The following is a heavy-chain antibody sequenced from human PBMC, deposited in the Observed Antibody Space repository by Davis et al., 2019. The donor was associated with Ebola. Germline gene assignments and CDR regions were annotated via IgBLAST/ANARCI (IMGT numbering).Heavy chain of an antibody. D-gene: IGHD2-2*01. V-gene: IGHV4-39*01. CDR1: GGSISSSSYY. J-gene: IGHJ5*02. CDR3: ARQPAAILWDIQNWFDP. CDR2: IYYSGST. Sequence: MPSETLSLTCTVSGGSISSSSYYWGWIRQPPGKGLEWIGSIYYSGSTYYNPSLKSRVTISVDTSKNQFSLKLSSVTAADTAVYYCARQPAAILWDIQNWFDPWGQGTLVTVSS.